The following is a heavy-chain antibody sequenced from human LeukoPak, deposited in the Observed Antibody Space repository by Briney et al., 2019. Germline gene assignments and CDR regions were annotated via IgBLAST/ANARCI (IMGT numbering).Heavy chain of an antibody. J-gene: IGHJ5*02. V-gene: IGHV1-46*01. CDR1: GYTFTNYY. CDR2: MHPTGDST. D-gene: IGHD3-3*01. CDR3: ARHDFDLPMVYSFFVH. Sequence: ASVKVSCKASGYTFTNYYMNWVRPAPGQGLEWMGIMHPTGDSTNYAQKFQGRVTLTRETSTGTFYMELSSLTSEDTGVYYCARHDFDLPMVYSFFVHWGQGTLVTVSS.